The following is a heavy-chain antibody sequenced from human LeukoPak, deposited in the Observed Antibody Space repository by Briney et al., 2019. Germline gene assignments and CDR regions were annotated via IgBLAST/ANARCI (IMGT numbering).Heavy chain of an antibody. V-gene: IGHV3-11*04. CDR1: GFTFSDYY. Sequence: GGSLRFSCAASGFTFSDYYMSWIRQAPGKGLEWVSYISSSGSTIYYADSVKGRFTISRDNAKNSLYLQMNSLRAEDTAVYYCATDGSGSYYNAPLDYWGQGTLVTVSS. CDR3: ATDGSGSYYNAPLDY. D-gene: IGHD3-10*01. CDR2: ISSSGSTI. J-gene: IGHJ4*02.